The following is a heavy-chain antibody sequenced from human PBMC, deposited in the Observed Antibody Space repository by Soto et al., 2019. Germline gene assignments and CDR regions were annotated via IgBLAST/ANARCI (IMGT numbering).Heavy chain of an antibody. CDR1: GGTFSSYA. Sequence: QVQLVQSGAEVKKPGSSVKVSCKASGGTFSSYAISWVRQAPGQGLEWMGGIIPIFGTANYAQKFQGRVTXTXDXXTSTAYMELSSLRAEDTAVYYCARGGDGHKTFFDYWGQGTLVTVSS. CDR3: ARGGDGHKTFFDY. J-gene: IGHJ4*02. D-gene: IGHD3-16*01. CDR2: IIPIFGTA. V-gene: IGHV1-69*05.